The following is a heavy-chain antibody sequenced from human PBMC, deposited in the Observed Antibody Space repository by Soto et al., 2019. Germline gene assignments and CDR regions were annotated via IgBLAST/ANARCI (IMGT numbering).Heavy chain of an antibody. CDR3: ARGVGPSWSYYNSYFDY. V-gene: IGHV3-21*01. J-gene: IGHJ4*02. D-gene: IGHD3-10*01. Sequence: EVPLVESGGGLVKPGGPLRLSCAASGFTFSSYSMNWVRQAPGKGLEWVSSISSSSSYIYYADSVKGRFTISRDNAKNSLYLQMNSLRAEDTAVYYCARGVGPSWSYYNSYFDYWGQGTLVTVSS. CDR2: ISSSSSYI. CDR1: GFTFSSYS.